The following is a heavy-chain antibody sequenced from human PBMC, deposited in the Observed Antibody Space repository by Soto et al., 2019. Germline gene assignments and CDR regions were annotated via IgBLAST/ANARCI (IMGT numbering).Heavy chain of an antibody. Sequence: LRLSCAASGFIFSNYAMHWVRQAPGKGLEWVALISFDGRNEYYADSVKGRFIISRDNSKNTLYLHMNSLRPEDTAVSYLAKDQPPDSDILTGYYSGFDYWGQGTLVTVSS. D-gene: IGHD3-9*01. CDR1: GFIFSNYA. CDR3: AKDQPPDSDILTGYYSGFDY. J-gene: IGHJ4*02. CDR2: ISFDGRNE. V-gene: IGHV3-30*18.